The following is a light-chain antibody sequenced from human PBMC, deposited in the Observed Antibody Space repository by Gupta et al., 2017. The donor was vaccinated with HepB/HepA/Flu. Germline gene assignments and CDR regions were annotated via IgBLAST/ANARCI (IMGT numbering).Light chain of an antibody. J-gene: IGKJ1*01. CDR2: AAS. CDR1: QGIKKD. Sequence: AIQMTQSPSSLSASVGDRVTITCRASQGIKKDLAWYQHKTRKAPKLLVVAASNLKAGVPSRFSGSGSGTDFTLTISSLQPEEFATYYCLQDYSYPRTFGQGTKVEVK. CDR3: LQDYSYPRT. V-gene: IGKV1-6*01.